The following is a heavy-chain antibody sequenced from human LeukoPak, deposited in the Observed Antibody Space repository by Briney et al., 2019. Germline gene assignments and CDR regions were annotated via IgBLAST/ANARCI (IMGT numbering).Heavy chain of an antibody. CDR2: IIPILGIA. CDR3: ARGRGRGYDYYGMDV. D-gene: IGHD1-26*01. V-gene: IGHV1-69*04. J-gene: IGHJ6*02. Sequence: SVKLSCKASGGTFSSYAISWVRQAPGHGLEWMGRIIPILGIAKYAQKFQGRVTITADKSTSTAYMELSSLRSEETAVYYCARGRGRGYDYYGMDVWGQGTTVTVSS. CDR1: GGTFSSYA.